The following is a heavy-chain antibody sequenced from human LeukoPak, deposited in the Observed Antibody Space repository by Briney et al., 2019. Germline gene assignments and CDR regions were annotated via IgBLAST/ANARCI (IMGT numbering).Heavy chain of an antibody. V-gene: IGHV4-4*02. CDR1: GGSISSSNW. Sequence: SETLSLTCAVSGGSISSSNWWSWVRQPPGKGLEWIGEIYHSGSTNYNPSLKSRVTISVDKSKNQFSLKLSSVTAADTAVYFCARAVDSSGYQQKGFGPWGQGTLVTVSS. CDR3: ARAVDSSGYQQKGFGP. J-gene: IGHJ5*02. D-gene: IGHD3-22*01. CDR2: IYHSGST.